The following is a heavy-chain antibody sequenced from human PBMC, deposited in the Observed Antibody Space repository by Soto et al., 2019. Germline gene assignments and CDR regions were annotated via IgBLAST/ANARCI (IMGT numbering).Heavy chain of an antibody. D-gene: IGHD6-13*01. J-gene: IGHJ4*02. V-gene: IGHV1-18*01. Sequence: QVQLVQSGAEVKKPGASVKVSCKASGYTFTNYGISWMRQAPGQGLEWMGWISAYNGDTNYPQKFQGRVTVTKDTSTSTAYMELRSLRSDDTAVYYCARDPPADSGSWCDYWGQGTPVTVSS. CDR3: ARDPPADSGSWCDY. CDR1: GYTFTNYG. CDR2: ISAYNGDT.